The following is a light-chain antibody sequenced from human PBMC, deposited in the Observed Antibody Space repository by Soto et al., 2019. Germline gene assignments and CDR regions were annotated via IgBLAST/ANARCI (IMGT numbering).Light chain of an antibody. V-gene: IGKV3-15*01. CDR1: QGISSL. Sequence: EVVLTQSPATLSVSPGERATLFCRASQGISSLLAWYQQKPVQAPRLLIYAASTRAAGIPARFSGSGSGTDFTLTISSLQSEDFAIYYCQQYYDWPITFCQGTLLEV. CDR2: AAS. CDR3: QQYYDWPIT. J-gene: IGKJ5*01.